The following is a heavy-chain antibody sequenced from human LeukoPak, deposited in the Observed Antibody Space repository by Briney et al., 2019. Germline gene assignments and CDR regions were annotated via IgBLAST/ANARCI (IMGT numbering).Heavy chain of an antibody. D-gene: IGHD3-10*01. CDR3: ARGGVLLWFGDGPRAAFDI. CDR1: GGSISSYY. J-gene: IGHJ3*02. CDR2: IYYSGST. V-gene: IGHV4-59*01. Sequence: SETLSLTCTVSGGSISSYYWSWIRQPPGKGLEWIGYIYYSGSTNYNPSLKSRVTISVDTSKNQFSLKLSSVTAADTAVYYCARGGVLLWFGDGPRAAFDIWGQGTMVTVSS.